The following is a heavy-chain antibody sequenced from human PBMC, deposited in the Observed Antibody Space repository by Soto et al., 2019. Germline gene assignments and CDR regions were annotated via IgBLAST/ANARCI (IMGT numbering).Heavy chain of an antibody. CDR1: GFSLSTSGMC. V-gene: IGHV2-70*11. CDR2: IDWDDDK. CDR3: ARILCPDYYDSSGSLDY. D-gene: IGHD3-22*01. J-gene: IGHJ4*02. Sequence: SGPTLVNPTQPLTLTCTFSGFSLSTSGMCVSWIRQPPGKALEWLARIDWDDDKYYSTSLKTRLTISKDTSKNQVVLTMTNMDPVDTATYYCARILCPDYYDSSGSLDYWGQGTLVTVSS.